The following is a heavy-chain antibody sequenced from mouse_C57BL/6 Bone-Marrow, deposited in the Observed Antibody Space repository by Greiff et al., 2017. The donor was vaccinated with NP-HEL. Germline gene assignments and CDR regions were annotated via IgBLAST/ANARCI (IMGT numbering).Heavy chain of an antibody. V-gene: IGHV1-81*01. Sequence: VKLQESGAELARPGASVKLSCKASGYTFTSYGISWVKQRTGQGLEWIGEIYPRSGNTYYNEKFKGKATLTADKSSSTAYMELRSLTSEDSAVYFCARYYDYDGYAMDYWGQGTSVTVSS. CDR1: GYTFTSYG. CDR2: IYPRSGNT. CDR3: ARYYDYDGYAMDY. J-gene: IGHJ4*01. D-gene: IGHD2-4*01.